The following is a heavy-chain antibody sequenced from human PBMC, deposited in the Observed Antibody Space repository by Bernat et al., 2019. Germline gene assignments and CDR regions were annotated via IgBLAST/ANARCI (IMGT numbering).Heavy chain of an antibody. V-gene: IGHV1-18*01. CDR3: ARGITLGVRGVIIHYYYGMDV. Sequence: QVQLVQSGAEVKKPGASVKVSCKASGYTFTSYGISWVRQAPGQGLEWMGWISAYNGNTNYAQKLQGRVTMTTDTSTSTAYMELRSLRSDDTAVYYCARGITLGVRGVIIHYYYGMDVWGQGTTVTVSS. D-gene: IGHD3-10*01. CDR2: ISAYNGNT. CDR1: GYTFTSYG. J-gene: IGHJ6*02.